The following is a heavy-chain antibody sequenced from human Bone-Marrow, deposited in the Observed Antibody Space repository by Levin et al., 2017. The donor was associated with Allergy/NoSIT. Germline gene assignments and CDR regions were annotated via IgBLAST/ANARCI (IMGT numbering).Heavy chain of an antibody. CDR2: IIPVFKTT. CDR3: DRDDRIRILTGSPRDSFDV. Sequence: ASVKVSCKASGGTFSTYCFSWLRQAPGLGLEYMGGIIPVFKTTNYAQKFQGRLTLSADESTSTAYMELSSLTSEDTAVYFCDRDDRIRILTGSPRDSFDVWGQGTMVTVSS. CDR1: GGTFSTYC. J-gene: IGHJ3*01. V-gene: IGHV1-69*13. D-gene: IGHD3-9*01.